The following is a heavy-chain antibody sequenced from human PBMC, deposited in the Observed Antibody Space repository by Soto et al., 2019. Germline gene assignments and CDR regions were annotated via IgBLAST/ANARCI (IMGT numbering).Heavy chain of an antibody. Sequence: PGGSLRLSCATSGLTFSSYAMSWVRQAPGGGLEWVSSMSGSSSTTYYADSVRGRFTISRDRSKDTLYLQMSSLRAEDTALYYCAKNQERELPRVIDFWGQGTLVTVSS. CDR1: GLTFSSYA. CDR3: AKNQERELPRVIDF. J-gene: IGHJ4*02. V-gene: IGHV3-23*01. D-gene: IGHD1-7*01. CDR2: MSGSSSTT.